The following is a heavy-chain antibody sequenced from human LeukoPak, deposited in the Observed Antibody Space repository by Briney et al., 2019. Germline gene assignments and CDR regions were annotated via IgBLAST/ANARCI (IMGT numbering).Heavy chain of an antibody. D-gene: IGHD4-17*01. CDR2: IYYSGST. J-gene: IGHJ4*02. CDR3: ARTLYGDCLDY. V-gene: IGHV4-59*01. CDR1: GGSISSYY. Sequence: SETLSLTCTVSGGSISSYYWSWIRQPPGKGLEWIGYIYYSGSTNYNPSLKSRVTISVDTSKNQFSLKLSSVTAADTAVYYCARTLYGDCLDYWGQGTLVTVSS.